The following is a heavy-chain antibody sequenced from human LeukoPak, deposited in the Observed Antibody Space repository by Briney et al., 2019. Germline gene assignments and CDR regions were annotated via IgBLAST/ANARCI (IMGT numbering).Heavy chain of an antibody. D-gene: IGHD6-13*01. V-gene: IGHV3-7*04. CDR1: GFTFSSYW. CDR3: ARVLPSIWSAYSSSWTFDY. CDR2: IKQDGGEK. J-gene: IGHJ4*02. Sequence: PGGSLTLSCAASGFTFSSYWMSWVRQAPGKGLEWVANIKQDGGEKYYVDSVKSRFTISRDNAKNSLYLQMNSLRAEDTAVYYCARVLPSIWSAYSSSWTFDYWGQGTLVTVSS.